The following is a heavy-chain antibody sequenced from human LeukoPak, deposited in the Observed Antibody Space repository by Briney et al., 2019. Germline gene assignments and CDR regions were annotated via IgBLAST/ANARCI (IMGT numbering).Heavy chain of an antibody. CDR3: AKDLGRYRNNFFDY. V-gene: IGHV3-23*01. Sequence: GGSLRLSCAAPGFTFSSYAMSWVRQAPDKGLEWVSTISGSGGGTYYADFVKGRFTISRDDSKNTLYLQMNSLRADDTAVYYCAKDLGRYRNNFFDYWGRETWSPSPQ. J-gene: IGHJ4*02. D-gene: IGHD1-26*01. CDR2: ISGSGGGT. CDR1: GFTFSSYA.